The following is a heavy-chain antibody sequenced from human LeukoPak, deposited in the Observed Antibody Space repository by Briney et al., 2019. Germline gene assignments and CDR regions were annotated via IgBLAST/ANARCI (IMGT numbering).Heavy chain of an antibody. J-gene: IGHJ4*02. CDR1: VVSVRSED. D-gene: IGHD5-24*01. CDR2: INSDGSST. V-gene: IGHV3-74*01. CDR3: ARGDGYNLIDY. Sequence: PGPSLGLSWIGNVVSVRSEDMGWVRHTQRKGLVWVSRINSDGSSTSYADSVKGRFTISRDNAKNTLYLQMNSLRAEDTAVYYCARGDGYNLIDYWGQGTLVTVSS.